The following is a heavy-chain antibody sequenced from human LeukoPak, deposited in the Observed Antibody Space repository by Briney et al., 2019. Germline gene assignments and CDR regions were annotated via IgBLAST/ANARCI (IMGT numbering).Heavy chain of an antibody. J-gene: IGHJ5*02. V-gene: IGHV4-61*02. CDR3: AREDYSYPTSGPFDP. D-gene: IGHD4-11*01. CDR2: IYTSGST. Sequence: SETLSLTCTVSGGSISSGSYYWSWIRQPAGKGLEWIGRIYTSGSTNYNPSLKSRVTISVDTSKNQFSLKLTSVTAADTAVYYCAREDYSYPTSGPFDPWGQGTLVTVSS. CDR1: GGSISSGSYY.